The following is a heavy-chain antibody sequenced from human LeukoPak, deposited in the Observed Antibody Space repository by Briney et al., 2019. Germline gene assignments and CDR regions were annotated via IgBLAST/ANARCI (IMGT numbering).Heavy chain of an antibody. CDR3: ARSIMYGDHGEDI. J-gene: IGHJ3*02. V-gene: IGHV3-48*04. Sequence: GGSLRLSCEASGFTVNSYSFNWVRQAPGKGLEWISYINSVGGTTFYADSVKGRFTISRDNAKNTLYLQMDSLRAEDAAIYYCARSIMYGDHGEDIWGQGTVVAVSS. CDR1: GFTVNSYS. D-gene: IGHD4-17*01. CDR2: INSVGGTT.